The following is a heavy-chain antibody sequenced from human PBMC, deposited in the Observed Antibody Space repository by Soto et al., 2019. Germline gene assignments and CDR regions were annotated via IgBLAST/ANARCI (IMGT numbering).Heavy chain of an antibody. D-gene: IGHD6-25*01. CDR1: EFTFSDYY. J-gene: IGHJ6*02. CDR3: ARDSGDGYTIPLVGYYYYGMDV. Sequence: PGGSLRLSCAASEFTFSDYYMSWIRQAPGKGLEWVSYISSSSSYTNYADSVKGRFTISRDNAKNSLYLQMNSLRAEDTAVYYCARDSGDGYTIPLVGYYYYGMDVWGQGTTVTVSS. CDR2: ISSSSSYT. V-gene: IGHV3-11*06.